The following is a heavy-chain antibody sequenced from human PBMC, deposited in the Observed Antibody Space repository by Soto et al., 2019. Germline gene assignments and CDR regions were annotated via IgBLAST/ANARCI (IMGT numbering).Heavy chain of an antibody. CDR3: AKGLRGSGWQDDAFDI. CDR1: GFTFSSYG. D-gene: IGHD6-19*01. CDR2: ISYDGSNK. V-gene: IGHV3-30*18. J-gene: IGHJ3*02. Sequence: QVQLVESGGGVVQPGRSLRLSCAASGFTFSSYGMHWVRQAPGKGLEWVAVISYDGSNKYYADSVKGRFTISRDNSKNTLYLQMNSLRAEDTAVYYCAKGLRGSGWQDDAFDIWGQGTMVTVSS.